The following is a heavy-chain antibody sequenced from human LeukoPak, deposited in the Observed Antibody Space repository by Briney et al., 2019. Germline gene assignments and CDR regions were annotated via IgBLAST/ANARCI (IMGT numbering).Heavy chain of an antibody. CDR2: IRYDGSNK. V-gene: IGHV3-30*02. CDR3: ARGIKNYYGVDV. CDR1: GFTFSSYG. Sequence: QTGGSLRLSCAASGFTFSSYGMHWVRQAPGKGLEWVAFIRYDGSNKYYADSVKGRFTISRDNAKNTVYLHMNSLRVEDAAVYYCARGIKNYYGVDVWGQGTTVTVSS. J-gene: IGHJ6*02. D-gene: IGHD2-15*01.